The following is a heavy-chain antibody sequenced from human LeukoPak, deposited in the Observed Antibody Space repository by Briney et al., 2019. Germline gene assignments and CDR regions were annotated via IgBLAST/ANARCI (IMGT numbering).Heavy chain of an antibody. V-gene: IGHV3-74*01. J-gene: IGHJ4*02. CDR1: GFTFSQYW. Sequence: GGSLRLSCAASGFTFSQYWMHWVRQTPGKGLVWVSRINNDGSGPSYADSVKGRFTISRDNAKNTLYLQMNSLRVEDTAVYYCVRGPSGYSYGSYWGQGTLVTVSS. CDR2: INNDGSGP. CDR3: VRGPSGYSYGSY. D-gene: IGHD5-18*01.